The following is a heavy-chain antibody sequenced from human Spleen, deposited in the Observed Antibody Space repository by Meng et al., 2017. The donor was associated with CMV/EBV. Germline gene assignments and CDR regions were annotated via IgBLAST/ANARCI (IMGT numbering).Heavy chain of an antibody. CDR2: MSPDRDNT. CDR3: AMITIFGVVTAPYYYYYYGMDV. D-gene: IGHD3-3*01. CDR1: GYTFTNYD. J-gene: IGHJ6*02. V-gene: IGHV1-8*01. Sequence: ASVKVSCKASGYTFTNYDINWVRQATGQGLEWMGWMSPDRDNTGYAQKFQGRLTMTRNTSISTAYMELSSLGSEDTAVYYCAMITIFGVVTAPYYYYYYGMDVWGQGTTVTVSS.